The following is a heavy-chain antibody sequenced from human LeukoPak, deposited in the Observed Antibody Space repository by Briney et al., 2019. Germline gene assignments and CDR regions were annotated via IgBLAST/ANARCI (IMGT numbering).Heavy chain of an antibody. CDR1: GYSITSGYY. D-gene: IGHD3-3*01. Sequence: PSETLSLTRTVSGYSITSGYYWGWIRQPPGKGLEWIGSIYHSGTTHYNPSLKSRVTISVDTSKNQFSLKLSSVTAADTAVYYCARYPLRSGYYYWYFDLWGRGTLVTVSS. CDR3: ARYPLRSGYYYWYFDL. CDR2: IYHSGTT. J-gene: IGHJ2*01. V-gene: IGHV4-38-2*02.